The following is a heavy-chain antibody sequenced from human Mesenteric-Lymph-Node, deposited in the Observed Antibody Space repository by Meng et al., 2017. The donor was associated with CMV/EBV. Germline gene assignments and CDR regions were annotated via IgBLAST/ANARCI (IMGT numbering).Heavy chain of an antibody. J-gene: IGHJ3*02. CDR1: GYTFTHYY. CDR3: AREGDVVIFKNALDM. D-gene: IGHD2-15*01. CDR2: INPSGGRT. V-gene: IGHV1-46*01. Sequence: ASVKVSCKASGYTFTHYYIHWVRQAPGQGLEWLGIINPSGGRTSYAQKFQGRVTMTSYISTTTVYMELSSLKSEDTAVYYSAREGDVVIFKNALDMWGQGTVVTVSS.